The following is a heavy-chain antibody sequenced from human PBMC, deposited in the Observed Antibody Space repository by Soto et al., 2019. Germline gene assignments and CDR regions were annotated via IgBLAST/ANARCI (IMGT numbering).Heavy chain of an antibody. CDR1: GGSVSSRSYY. Sequence: SETLSVTCTVSGGSVSSRSYYWSWIRQPPGKRLEWIGHMYYSGTTNYQPSLKSRVTISADTSQNQFSLKLSGVSAADTAVYVCSRCVVYGVAIPAFESLGLGTPVTVSS. J-gene: IGHJ5*01. CDR2: MYYSGTT. V-gene: IGHV4-61*01. CDR3: SRCVVYGVAIPAFES. D-gene: IGHD3-3*01.